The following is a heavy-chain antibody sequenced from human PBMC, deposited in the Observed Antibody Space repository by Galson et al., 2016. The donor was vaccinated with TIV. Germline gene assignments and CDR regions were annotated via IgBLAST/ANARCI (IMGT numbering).Heavy chain of an antibody. CDR2: IIPILGAA. CDR1: GGTVNNYG. Sequence: SVKVSCKATGGTVNNYGVSWVRQAPGQGLEWMGGIIPILGAAHYEQKMQGRLTITADESTRTAYMELSSLRSEDTAVYYCVRFLGSTSTVYWGQGTLVTVSS. D-gene: IGHD3-16*01. V-gene: IGHV1-69*13. CDR3: VRFLGSTSTVY. J-gene: IGHJ4*02.